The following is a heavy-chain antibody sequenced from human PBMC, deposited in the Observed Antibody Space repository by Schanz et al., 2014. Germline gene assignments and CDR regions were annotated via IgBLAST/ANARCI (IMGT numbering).Heavy chain of an antibody. J-gene: IGHJ6*02. CDR3: ARDYDILTGYTNYYYYYGMDV. CDR2: ISAYNGHT. Sequence: QVQLVQSGREVKKPGASVKVSCKASGYTFTTYGISWVRQAPGQGLEWMGWISAYNGHTNYAQKFQGRVTMTTDTSTSTAYMELRSLRSDDTAVYYCARDYDILTGYTNYYYYYGMDVWGQGTTVTVSS. CDR1: GYTFTTYG. V-gene: IGHV1-18*01. D-gene: IGHD3-9*01.